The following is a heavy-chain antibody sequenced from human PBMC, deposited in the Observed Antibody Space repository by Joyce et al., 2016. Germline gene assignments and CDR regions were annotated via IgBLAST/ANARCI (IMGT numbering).Heavy chain of an antibody. D-gene: IGHD2-2*01. CDR2: INPDSGGT. CDR3: ARGPMPPYAFDI. CDR1: GYSFTDHY. V-gene: IGHV1-2*06. Sequence: QVQLVQSGAEVKKPGASVKVSCKASGYSFTDHYVHWVRQAPGQGLKWMGRINPDSGGTSYAQKFPGRVTLTRDASIATAYMELSSLRSDDTAVYFCARGPMPPYAFDIWGQGTMVTVSS. J-gene: IGHJ3*02.